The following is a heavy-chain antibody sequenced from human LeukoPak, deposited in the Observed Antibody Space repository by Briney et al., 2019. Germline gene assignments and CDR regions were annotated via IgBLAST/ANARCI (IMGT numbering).Heavy chain of an antibody. V-gene: IGHV1-18*01. CDR3: ARVSVTGDYSDY. Sequence: GASVKVSCKASGYTFTSYGISWVRQAPGQGLEWMGWISAYNGNTNYAQKLQGRVTMTTDTSTSTAYMEVRSLRSDDTAVYFRARVSVTGDYSDYWGQGTLVSVSS. J-gene: IGHJ4*02. D-gene: IGHD2-21*02. CDR2: ISAYNGNT. CDR1: GYTFTSYG.